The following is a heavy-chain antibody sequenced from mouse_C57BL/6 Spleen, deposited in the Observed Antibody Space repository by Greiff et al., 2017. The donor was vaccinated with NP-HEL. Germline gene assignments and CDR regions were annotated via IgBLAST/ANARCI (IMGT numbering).Heavy chain of an antibody. D-gene: IGHD2-3*01. J-gene: IGHJ4*01. Sequence: EVQLQQSGPGLVTPGASVKITCKASGYTFTDYNMDWVQQSHGKSLEWLGDINPNNGGTIYNQKFKGKATFTVNKSSRTAYMKLRSLPSEDTAVYYCARRTSDGSYVLAYWGQGTPVTVSS. CDR2: INPNNGGT. V-gene: IGHV1-18*01. CDR1: GYTFTDYN. CDR3: ARRTSDGSYVLAY.